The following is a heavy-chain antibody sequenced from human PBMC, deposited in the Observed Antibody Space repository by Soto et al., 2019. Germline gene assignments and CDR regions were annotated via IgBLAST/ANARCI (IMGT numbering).Heavy chain of an antibody. J-gene: IGHJ4*02. V-gene: IGHV5-51*01. CDR2: IYPGDSDT. Sequence: GESLKISCKGSGYSFTSYWIGWVRQMPGKGLEWMGIIYPGDSDTRYSPSFQGQVTISADKSISTAYLQWSSLKASDTAMYYCATTDLFGFGESYFDYWGQGTLVTVSS. D-gene: IGHD3-10*01. CDR3: ATTDLFGFGESYFDY. CDR1: GYSFTSYW.